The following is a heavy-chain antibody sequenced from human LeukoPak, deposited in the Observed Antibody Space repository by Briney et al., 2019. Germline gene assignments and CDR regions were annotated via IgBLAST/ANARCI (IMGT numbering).Heavy chain of an antibody. D-gene: IGHD7-27*01. CDR3: ARDDFGNWGGYFDY. Sequence: ASVKVSCKASGGTFSSYAISWVRQAPGQGLEWMGGIIPIFGTANYAQKFQGRVTITADKSTSTAYMELSSLRSEDTAVYYCARDDFGNWGGYFDYWGQGTLVTVSS. J-gene: IGHJ4*02. V-gene: IGHV1-69*06. CDR2: IIPIFGTA. CDR1: GGTFSSYA.